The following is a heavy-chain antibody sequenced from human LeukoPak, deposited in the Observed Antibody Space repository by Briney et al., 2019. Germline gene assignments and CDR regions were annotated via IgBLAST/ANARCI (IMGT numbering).Heavy chain of an antibody. V-gene: IGHV3-7*03. D-gene: IGHD4-23*01. Sequence: PGGSLRLSCEGSAFIFSGHWMNWVRQTPGKGLEWVASIKEDGSVRQYVDSVEGRFSISRDNTKGSLFLQLNSLRAEDTAVYYCAKDFVGHTRNSALCDWGQGALVTVSS. CDR2: IKEDGSVR. CDR3: AKDFVGHTRNSALCD. CDR1: AFIFSGHW. J-gene: IGHJ4*02.